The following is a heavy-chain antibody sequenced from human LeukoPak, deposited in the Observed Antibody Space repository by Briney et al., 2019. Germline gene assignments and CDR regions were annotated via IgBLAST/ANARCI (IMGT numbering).Heavy chain of an antibody. CDR1: GGTFSNYA. D-gene: IGHD3-22*01. V-gene: IGHV1-69*01. Sequence: WASVKVSCKTSGGTFSNYAVTWVRQAPGQGLECMGGTIPIVRTANYAQKFQGRVTITADESTSTAYMELSSLRSEDTAVYYCARSTYYYDSSGYESEAVLSRFDYWGQGTLVTVSS. J-gene: IGHJ4*02. CDR2: TIPIVRTA. CDR3: ARSTYYYDSSGYESEAVLSRFDY.